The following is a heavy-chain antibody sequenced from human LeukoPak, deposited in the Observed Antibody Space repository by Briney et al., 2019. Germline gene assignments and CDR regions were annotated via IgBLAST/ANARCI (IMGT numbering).Heavy chain of an antibody. D-gene: IGHD3-22*01. CDR3: ARSDSSGYLGYFDY. V-gene: IGHV3-48*03. CDR1: GFTFSSYE. CDR2: ISSSGSTI. J-gene: IGHJ4*02. Sequence: GGSLRLSCAASGFTFSSYEMNWVRQAPGKGLEWVSYISSSGSTICYADSVKGRFTISRDNAKNSLYLQMDSLRAEDTAVYYCARSDSSGYLGYFDYWGQGTLVTVSS.